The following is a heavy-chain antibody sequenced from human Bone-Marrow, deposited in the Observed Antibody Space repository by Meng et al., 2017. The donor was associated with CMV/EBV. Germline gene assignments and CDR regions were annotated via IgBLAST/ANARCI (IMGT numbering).Heavy chain of an antibody. V-gene: IGHV1-18*01. CDR2: ISAYNGNT. Sequence: ASVKVSCKASGYTFTSYGISWVRQAPGQGLEWMEWISAYNGNTNYAQKLQGRVTMTTDTSTSTAYMELRSLRSDDTAVYYCASSITGIPNDYWGQGTLVTVSS. D-gene: IGHD1-20*01. CDR3: ASSITGIPNDY. J-gene: IGHJ4*02. CDR1: GYTFTSYG.